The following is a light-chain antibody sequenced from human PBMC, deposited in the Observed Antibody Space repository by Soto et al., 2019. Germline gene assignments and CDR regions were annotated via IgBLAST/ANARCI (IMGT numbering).Light chain of an antibody. CDR2: QDS. CDR1: ALPKQY. Sequence: SYELTQPPSVSVSPGQTARITCSGDALPKQYAYWYQQKPGQAPVLVIYQDSERPSGIPERFSGSSSGTTVTLTISGVQAEDEADYYCQSADSSGTFFGGGTQLTVL. V-gene: IGLV3-25*03. CDR3: QSADSSGTF. J-gene: IGLJ2*01.